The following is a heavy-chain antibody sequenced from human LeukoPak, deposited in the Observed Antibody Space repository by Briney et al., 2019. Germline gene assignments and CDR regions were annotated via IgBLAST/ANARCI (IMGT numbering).Heavy chain of an antibody. J-gene: IGHJ4*02. D-gene: IGHD3-10*01. Sequence: QPGGSLRLSCQAYGFTFTSYYMGWVRQAPGKGLEWVADIDQDGSAKYYVDSVKGRFTISRDNVKNSVYLQMNNLRVEDTAVYYCTRELWSADYWGQGILVTVSS. V-gene: IGHV3-7*01. CDR1: GFTFTSYY. CDR2: IDQDGSAK. CDR3: TRELWSADY.